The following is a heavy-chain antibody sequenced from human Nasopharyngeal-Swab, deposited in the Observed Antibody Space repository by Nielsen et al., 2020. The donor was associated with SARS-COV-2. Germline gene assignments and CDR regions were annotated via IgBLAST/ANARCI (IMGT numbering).Heavy chain of an antibody. D-gene: IGHD2-21*01. Sequence: SETLSLTCTVSGGSIMNYFWAWIRQPPGKGLEWIGYIHSNGGTDYNSSLKSRATISGDTSKKQFFLKLTSVTAADTAVYYCGRHEWPPYSSGMDVWGQGTTVTVSS. CDR1: GGSIMNYF. CDR2: IHSNGGT. CDR3: GRHEWPPYSSGMDV. V-gene: IGHV4-59*08. J-gene: IGHJ6*02.